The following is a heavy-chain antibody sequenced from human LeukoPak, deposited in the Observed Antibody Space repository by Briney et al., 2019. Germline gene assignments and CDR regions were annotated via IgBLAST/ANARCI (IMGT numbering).Heavy chain of an antibody. CDR3: AKDRPLYYYGSGIDY. D-gene: IGHD3-10*01. Sequence: QAGGSLRLSCAASGFTFSSYGMHWVRQAPGKGLEWVAFIRYDGSNKYYADSVKGRFTISRDNSKNTLYLQMNSLRAEDTAVYYCAKDRPLYYYGSGIDYWGQGTLVTVSS. CDR1: GFTFSSYG. CDR2: IRYDGSNK. V-gene: IGHV3-30*02. J-gene: IGHJ4*02.